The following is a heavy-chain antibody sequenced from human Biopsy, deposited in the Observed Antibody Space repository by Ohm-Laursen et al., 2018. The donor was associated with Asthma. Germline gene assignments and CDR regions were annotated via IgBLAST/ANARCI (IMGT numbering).Heavy chain of an antibody. CDR3: ARRGGLERYFDY. V-gene: IGHV4-59*01. D-gene: IGHD3-16*01. CDR2: IYYTGTT. CDR1: GGSISGFY. Sequence: SETLSLTCTVSGGSISGFYWSWIRQPPGKGLEWIGYIYYTGTTNYNPSLKSRVSISVDTSKNQFSLKLTSVTAADTAVYFCARRGGLERYFDYWGQGTLVTVSS. J-gene: IGHJ4*02.